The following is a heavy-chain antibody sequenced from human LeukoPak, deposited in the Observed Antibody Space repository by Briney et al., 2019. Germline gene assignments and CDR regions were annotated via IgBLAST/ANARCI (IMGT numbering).Heavy chain of an antibody. Sequence: ASAKVACKASGYTFTSYGISWVRQAPGQGLEWMGWISAYNGNTNYAQKLQGRVTMTTDTSTSTAYMELRSLRSDDTAVYYCARSFQLVPYFDYWGQGTLVTVSS. D-gene: IGHD6-13*01. CDR1: GYTFTSYG. CDR2: ISAYNGNT. CDR3: ARSFQLVPYFDY. V-gene: IGHV1-18*01. J-gene: IGHJ4*02.